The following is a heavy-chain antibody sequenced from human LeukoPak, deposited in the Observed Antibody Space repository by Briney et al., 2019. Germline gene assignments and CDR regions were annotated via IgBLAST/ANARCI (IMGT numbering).Heavy chain of an antibody. V-gene: IGHV3-23*01. CDR3: AKCGRGYSYGYYY. Sequence: GGALRLSCAASGFTLSSYAMSWVRPAPGKGLEWVSAISGSGGSTYYADSVKGRLTLSRDNSKNTLYLQMNSLRAEDKGVYYCAKCGRGYSYGYYYWGQGTLVTVSS. D-gene: IGHD5-18*01. J-gene: IGHJ4*02. CDR2: ISGSGGST. CDR1: GFTLSSYA.